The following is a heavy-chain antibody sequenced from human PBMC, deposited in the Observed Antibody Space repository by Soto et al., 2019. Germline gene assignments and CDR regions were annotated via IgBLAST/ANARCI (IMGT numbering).Heavy chain of an antibody. V-gene: IGHV1-2*02. CDR3: ARDFQRYCSGGSCYWFDP. J-gene: IGHJ5*02. D-gene: IGHD2-15*01. CDR2: INPNSGGT. CDR1: GYTFTGYY. Sequence: XSVKVSCKASGYTFTGYYMHWVRQAPVQGLEWMGWINPNSGGTNYAQKFQGRVTMTRDTSISTAYMELSRLRSDDTAVYYCARDFQRYCSGGSCYWFDPWGPGTLVTVSS.